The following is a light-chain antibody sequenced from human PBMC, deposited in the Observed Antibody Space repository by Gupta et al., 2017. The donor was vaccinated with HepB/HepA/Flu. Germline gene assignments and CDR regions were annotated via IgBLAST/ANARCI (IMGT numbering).Light chain of an antibody. CDR1: SSNLGEGYD. V-gene: IGLV1-40*01. J-gene: IGLJ3*02. CDR3: QSYDKSLGGFWV. Sequence: QSALTQPPSVSGAPAQWVTLSCTGSSSNLGEGYDVHWYQQLPGAAHHLLIYCVNHRRAGVPDRFSGSNSGTSASLAIIGLQAEDEADYYCQSYDKSLGGFWVFGGGTKLTVL. CDR2: CVN.